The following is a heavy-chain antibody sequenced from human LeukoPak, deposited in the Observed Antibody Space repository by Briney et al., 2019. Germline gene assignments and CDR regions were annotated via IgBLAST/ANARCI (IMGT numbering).Heavy chain of an antibody. D-gene: IGHD3-22*01. CDR1: GFTFSSYS. Sequence: GGSLRLSCAASGFTFSSYSMNRVRQAPGKGLEWVSSISSSSSYIYYEDSVKGRFTISRDNAKNSLYLQMNSLRAEDTAVYYCARDDSSGYYYNWFDPWGQGTLVTVSS. CDR3: ARDDSSGYYYNWFDP. J-gene: IGHJ5*02. V-gene: IGHV3-21*01. CDR2: ISSSSSYI.